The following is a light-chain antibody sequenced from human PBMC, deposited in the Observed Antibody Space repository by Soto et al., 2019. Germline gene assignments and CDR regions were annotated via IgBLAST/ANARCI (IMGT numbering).Light chain of an antibody. J-gene: IGKJ5*01. V-gene: IGKV1-8*01. CDR3: QQYYSYLSIT. CDR1: QGISSY. Sequence: AIRMTQSPSSFSASTGDRVTITCRASQGISSYLAWYQQKPGKAPKLLIYAASTLQSGVPSRFSGSGSGTDFTLTISCLQSEDFATYYCQQYYSYLSITFGQGTRLEMK. CDR2: AAS.